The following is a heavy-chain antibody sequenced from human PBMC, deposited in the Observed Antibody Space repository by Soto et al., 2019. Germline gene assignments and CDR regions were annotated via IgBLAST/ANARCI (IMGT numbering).Heavy chain of an antibody. CDR3: AHSRPQNYDWWRGDYNMDV. CDR2: IYWDDDK. D-gene: IGHD3-3*01. Sequence: QITLKESGPTLVKPTQTLTLTCTFSGFSLSTSGVGVGWIRQPPGKALEWLALIYWDDDKRYSPSLKSRLTITKDTSKNQVVLTMTNMDPVDTATYYCAHSRPQNYDWWRGDYNMDVWGQGTTVTVSS. CDR1: GFSLSTSGVG. J-gene: IGHJ6*02. V-gene: IGHV2-5*02.